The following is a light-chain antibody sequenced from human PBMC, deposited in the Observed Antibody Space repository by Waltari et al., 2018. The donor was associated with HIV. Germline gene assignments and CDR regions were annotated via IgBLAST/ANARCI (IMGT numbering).Light chain of an antibody. CDR3: QQYYNNPWT. J-gene: IGKJ1*01. Sequence: DFVVTQSPDSLDVSLGDRASFNCSTSHSVLHIPSNQNYLAWYQQRPGQPPTLLMYWASIRESGVPDRFSGSGSGTDFTLTISRLQAEDVAVYYCQQYYNNPWTFGQGTKVEIK. CDR1: HSVLHIPSNQNY. V-gene: IGKV4-1*01. CDR2: WAS.